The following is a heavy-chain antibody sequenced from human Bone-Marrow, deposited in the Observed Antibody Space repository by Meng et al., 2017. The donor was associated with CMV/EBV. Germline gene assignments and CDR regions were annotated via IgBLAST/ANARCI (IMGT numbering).Heavy chain of an antibody. CDR2: IYYSGST. Sequence: GSLRLSCTVSGGSVNSGSYYWSWIRQPPGKGLEWIGYIYYSGSTNYNPSLKSRVTISLDTSKNQFSLKLSSVTAADTAVYYCARERRDYDFWSGYYAGYYFDYWGQGTLVTVSS. CDR3: ARERRDYDFWSGYYAGYYFDY. D-gene: IGHD3-3*01. CDR1: GGSVNSGSYY. J-gene: IGHJ4*02. V-gene: IGHV4-61*01.